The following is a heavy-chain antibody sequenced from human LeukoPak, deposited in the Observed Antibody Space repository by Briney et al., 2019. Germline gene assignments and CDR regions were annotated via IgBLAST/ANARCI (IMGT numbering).Heavy chain of an antibody. J-gene: IGHJ6*02. CDR3: TKDMEWGMDV. V-gene: IGHV3-43*01. Sequence: GGPLRLSCAASGFTFDRHTMHWVRQPPGKGPEWVSLIGWDGTNIDYADSVKGRFTISRDNSKNFVYLQMHSLRTEDTALYYCTKDMEWGMDVWGQGTTVIVSS. D-gene: IGHD3-3*01. CDR2: IGWDGTNI. CDR1: GFTFDRHT.